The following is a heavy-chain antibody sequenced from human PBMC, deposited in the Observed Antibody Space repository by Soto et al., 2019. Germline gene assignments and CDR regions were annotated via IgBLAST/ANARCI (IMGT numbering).Heavy chain of an antibody. D-gene: IGHD3-10*01. Sequence: SETLSLTCTVSGGSISSYYWSWIRQPPGKGLEWIGYIYYSGSTNYNPSLKSRVTISVDTSKNQFSLKLSSVTAADTAVYYCARHGYYGSGSYFDWFDPWGQGTLVTVSS. CDR2: IYYSGST. CDR3: ARHGYYGSGSYFDWFDP. V-gene: IGHV4-59*08. CDR1: GGSISSYY. J-gene: IGHJ5*02.